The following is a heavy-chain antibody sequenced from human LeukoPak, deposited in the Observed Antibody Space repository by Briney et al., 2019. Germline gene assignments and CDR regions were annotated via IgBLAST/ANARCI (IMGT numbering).Heavy chain of an antibody. CDR2: IIPILGIA. CDR1: GGTFSSYA. CDR3: ARGLRRNNYGMDV. Sequence: ASVKVSCKASGGTFSSYAISWVRQAPGQGLKWMGRIIPILGIANYAQKFQGRVTITADKSTSTAYMELNSLRSEDTAVYYCARGLRRNNYGMDVWGQGTTVTVSS. V-gene: IGHV1-69*04. J-gene: IGHJ6*02.